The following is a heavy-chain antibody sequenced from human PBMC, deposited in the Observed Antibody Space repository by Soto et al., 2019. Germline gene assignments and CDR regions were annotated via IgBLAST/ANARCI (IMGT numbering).Heavy chain of an antibody. CDR1: GFSLTTHS. V-gene: IGHV3-48*01. Sequence: EVQMVESGGGLVQPGGSLRLSGAASGFSLTTHSFNWVRQAPGKGLEWISFISTSGFDIYYADSVTSRFTSSKDSAKKSVYMQLDRMRVEDTAVYYCARDAVAVRGSICAMAMWGQGTMVTVSS. J-gene: IGHJ3*02. D-gene: IGHD6-19*01. CDR3: ARDAVAVRGSICAMAM. CDR2: ISTSGFDI.